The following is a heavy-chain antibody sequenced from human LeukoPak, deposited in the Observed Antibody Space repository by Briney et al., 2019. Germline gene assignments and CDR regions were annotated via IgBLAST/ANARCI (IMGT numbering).Heavy chain of an antibody. Sequence: GGSLRLSCAASGFTFSTYWMSWVRQAPGKGLEWVAVIKQDGTEKYYVDSVKGRFTISRDNAKNSLYLQMNSLRAEDTAVYYCASMGPSFDYWGQGTLVTVSS. D-gene: IGHD1-26*01. J-gene: IGHJ4*02. CDR3: ASMGPSFDY. CDR1: GFTFSTYW. V-gene: IGHV3-7*03. CDR2: IKQDGTEK.